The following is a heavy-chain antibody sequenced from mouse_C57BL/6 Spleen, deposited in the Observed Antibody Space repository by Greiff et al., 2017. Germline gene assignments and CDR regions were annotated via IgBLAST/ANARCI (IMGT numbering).Heavy chain of an antibody. D-gene: IGHD2-1*01. J-gene: IGHJ4*01. CDR2: IYPGDGDT. CDR3: ARDAPYGNYVGYYAMDY. CDR1: GYAFSSSW. Sequence: QVQLQQSGPELVKPGASVKISCKASGYAFSSSWMNWVKQRPGKGLEWIGRIYPGDGDTNYNGKFKGKATLTADKSSSTAYMQLSSLTSDDSAVYFCARDAPYGNYVGYYAMDYWGQGTSVTVSS. V-gene: IGHV1-82*01.